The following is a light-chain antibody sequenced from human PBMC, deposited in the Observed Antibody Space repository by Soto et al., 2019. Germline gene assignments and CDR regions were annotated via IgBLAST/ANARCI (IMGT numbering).Light chain of an antibody. CDR1: QSVNSN. CDR3: QQYNNWPRT. J-gene: IGKJ1*01. V-gene: IGKV3-15*01. CDR2: GAS. Sequence: EIVMTQSPATLPVSPGESATLSCRASQSVNSNLGWYQQKPGQAPRLLIYGASTRAASIPARFSGRGSGTEFTLTISSLQSEDFAVYYCQQYNNWPRTFGQGTKVEIK.